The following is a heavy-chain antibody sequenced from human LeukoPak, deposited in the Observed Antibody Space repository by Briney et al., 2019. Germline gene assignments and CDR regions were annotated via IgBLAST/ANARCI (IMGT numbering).Heavy chain of an antibody. CDR1: GFTVSSNY. D-gene: IGHD2-15*01. CDR2: IYSGGST. Sequence: PGGSLRLSCGASGFTVSSNYMSWVRQAPGKGLEWVSVIYSGGSTYYADSVKGRFTISRDNSKNTLYLQMNSLRAEDTAVYYCARAHTNNWAVVVPYFDYWGQGILVTVSS. V-gene: IGHV3-53*01. CDR3: ARAHTNNWAVVVPYFDY. J-gene: IGHJ4*02.